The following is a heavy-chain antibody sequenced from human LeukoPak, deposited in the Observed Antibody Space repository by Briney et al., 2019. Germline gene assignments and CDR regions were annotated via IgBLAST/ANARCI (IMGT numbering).Heavy chain of an antibody. D-gene: IGHD2-2*01. CDR3: ARNLEDSSSYQLLYPGDWFDP. V-gene: IGHV4-61*02. CDR1: GDSISSGDYY. CDR2: IYTSGST. J-gene: IGHJ5*02. Sequence: SQTLSLTCTVSGDSISSGDYYWSWIRQPAGKGLEWIGRIYTSGSTNYNPSLKSRVTISVDTSKNQFSLKLSSVTAADTAVYYCARNLEDSSSYQLLYPGDWFDPWGQGTLVTVSS.